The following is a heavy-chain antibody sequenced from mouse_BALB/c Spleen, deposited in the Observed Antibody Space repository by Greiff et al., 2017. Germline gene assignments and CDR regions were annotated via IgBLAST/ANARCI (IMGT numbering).Heavy chain of an antibody. Sequence: VQLKQSGPELVKPGASVKIPCKASGYTFTDYNMDWVKQSHGKSLEWIGDINPNNGGTIYNQKFKGKATLTVDKSSSTAYMELRSLTSEDTAVYYCARGAMITEGGFAYWGQGTLVTVSA. CDR3: ARGAMITEGGFAY. CDR1: GYTFTDYN. J-gene: IGHJ3*01. CDR2: INPNNGGT. D-gene: IGHD2-4*01. V-gene: IGHV1-18*01.